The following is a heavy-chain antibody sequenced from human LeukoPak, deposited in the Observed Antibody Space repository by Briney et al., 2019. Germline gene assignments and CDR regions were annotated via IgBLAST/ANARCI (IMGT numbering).Heavy chain of an antibody. CDR2: IYYSGTT. V-gene: IGHV4-39*01. D-gene: IGHD6-13*01. CDR1: GGSISSSSYH. CDR3: VRGGYSSSWYPDY. Sequence: PSETLSLTCTVSGGSISSSSYHWGWTRQPPGKGLEWIGSIYYSGTTYSNPSLNSRVTISRDTSKNQFSLQLHSVTAADTAVYYCVRGGYSSSWYPDYWGQGTLVTVSS. J-gene: IGHJ4*02.